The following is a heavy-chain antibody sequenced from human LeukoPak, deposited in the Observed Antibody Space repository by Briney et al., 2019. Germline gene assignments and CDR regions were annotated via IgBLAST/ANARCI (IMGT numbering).Heavy chain of an antibody. J-gene: IGHJ4*02. CDR3: AKDRGMTTVTTVDY. CDR1: GFTFSSYG. CDR2: ITGRGESI. V-gene: IGHV3-23*01. Sequence: GGSLRLSCAASGFTFSSYGMNWVRQAPGKGLEWVSGITGRGESIYYAGSVKGRFTISRDNSKNTLYLQMNSLRAEDTAVYYCAKDRGMTTVTTVDYWGQGTLVTVSS. D-gene: IGHD4-11*01.